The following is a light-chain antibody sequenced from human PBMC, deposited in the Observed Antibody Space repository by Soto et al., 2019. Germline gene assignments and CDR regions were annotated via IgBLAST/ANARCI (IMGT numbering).Light chain of an antibody. CDR1: QGISSW. CDR2: DAS. Sequence: DIQMTQSPSSVSASVGDRVTITCRASQGISSWLAWYQQKPEKAPKLVIYDASSLQSGVPSRFSGSGSGTDFPLTTCSLQPEDFATYYCQHANSIPFTFGGGTKVEI. V-gene: IGKV1-12*02. CDR3: QHANSIPFT. J-gene: IGKJ4*01.